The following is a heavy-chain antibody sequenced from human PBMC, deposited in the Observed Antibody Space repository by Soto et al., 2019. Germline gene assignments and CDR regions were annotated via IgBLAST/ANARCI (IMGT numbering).Heavy chain of an antibody. CDR3: ARGLRDCSSTSCYIAFGFYYYYGMDV. J-gene: IGHJ6*02. CDR2: ISAYNGNT. CDR1: GYTFTSYG. D-gene: IGHD2-2*02. Sequence: ASVKVSCKASGYTFTSYGISWVRQAPGRGLEWMGWISAYNGNTNYAQKLQGRVTMTTDTSTSTAYMELRSLRSDDTAVYYCARGLRDCSSTSCYIAFGFYYYYGMDVWGQGTTVTVSS. V-gene: IGHV1-18*04.